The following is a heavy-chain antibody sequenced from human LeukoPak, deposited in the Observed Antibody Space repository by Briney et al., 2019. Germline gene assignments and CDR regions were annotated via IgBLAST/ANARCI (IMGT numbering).Heavy chain of an antibody. J-gene: IGHJ4*02. V-gene: IGHV3-33*01. D-gene: IGHD6-13*01. CDR3: ARDMGRAWYGPPDY. CDR2: IWNDGSET. Sequence: GRSLRLSCAASGFTFSNYGMHWVRQAPGKRLEWVAVIWNDGSETFHADSVKGRFRIARDNSKNTLYLQMNNLRAEDTAVYFCARDMGRAWYGPPDYWGQGTLVTVSS. CDR1: GFTFSNYG.